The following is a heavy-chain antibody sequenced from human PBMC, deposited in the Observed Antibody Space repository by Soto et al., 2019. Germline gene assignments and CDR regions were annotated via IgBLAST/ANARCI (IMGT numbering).Heavy chain of an antibody. CDR2: ISSSSSTI. CDR3: ARPTYYYDSSGPPAY. V-gene: IGHV3-48*01. CDR1: GFTFSTYS. D-gene: IGHD3-22*01. J-gene: IGHJ4*02. Sequence: GSLRLSCAASGFTFSTYSMNWVRQAPGKGLEWVSYISSSSSTIFYTDSVKGRFTVSRDNAKNSLYLQMNSLRAEDTAVYYWARPTYYYDSSGPPAYWGQETLVTVS.